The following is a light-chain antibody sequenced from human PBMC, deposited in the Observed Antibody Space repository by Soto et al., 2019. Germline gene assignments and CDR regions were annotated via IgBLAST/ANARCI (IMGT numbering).Light chain of an antibody. CDR1: QSVSRN. J-gene: IGKJ1*01. CDR3: HQYNNWPPWT. V-gene: IGKV3-15*01. CDR2: AAS. Sequence: EIVMTQSPATLSVSPGERVTLSCRASQSVSRNLAWYQYIPGQAPRLLIYAASTRATVIPARFSGSGSGTEFTLSISSLQSEDYAVYYCHQYNNWPPWTFGQGTKVEIK.